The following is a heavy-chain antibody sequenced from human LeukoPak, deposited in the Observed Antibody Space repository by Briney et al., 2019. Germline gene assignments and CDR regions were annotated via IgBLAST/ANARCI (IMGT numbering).Heavy chain of an antibody. Sequence: GGSLRLSCAASGFTLSSYGMSWVRQAPGKGLEWVSAISGGGGSTFYADSVKGRFTISRDNSKNTLYQQMNSLRAEDTAIYYCAKTYSSSRAHYYYYYYMDVWGKGTTVTISS. J-gene: IGHJ6*03. CDR2: ISGGGGST. V-gene: IGHV3-23*01. D-gene: IGHD6-13*01. CDR3: AKTYSSSRAHYYYYYYMDV. CDR1: GFTLSSYG.